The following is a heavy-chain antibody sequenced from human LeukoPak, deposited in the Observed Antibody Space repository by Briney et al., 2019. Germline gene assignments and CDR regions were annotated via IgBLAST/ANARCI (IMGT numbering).Heavy chain of an antibody. D-gene: IGHD6-6*01. CDR3: ARDASGWFDT. V-gene: IGHV4-38-2*02. CDR2: IYHSGST. CDR1: GYSISSGYY. J-gene: IGHJ5*02. Sequence: PSETLSLTCAVSGYSISSGYYWGWIRQPPGKGLEWIGSIYHSGSTYYNPSLKSRVTISVDTSKNQFSLKLSSVTAADTAVYYCARDASGWFDTWGQGTLVTVSS.